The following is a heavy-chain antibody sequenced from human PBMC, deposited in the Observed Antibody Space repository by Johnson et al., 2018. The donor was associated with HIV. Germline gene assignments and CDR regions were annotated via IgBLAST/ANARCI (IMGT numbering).Heavy chain of an antibody. CDR1: GFTFDDYG. J-gene: IGHJ3*02. D-gene: IGHD1-26*01. CDR2: INWNGGST. V-gene: IGHV3-20*04. CDR3: SKDQWEQTLNAVEI. Sequence: VQLVESGGGVVRPGGSLRLSCAASGFTFDDYGMSWVRQAPGKGLEWVSGINWNGGSTGYADSVKGRFTISRDNAKNSLYLQMNSLRAEDTALYYCSKDQWEQTLNAVEIWGQGTMVTVSS.